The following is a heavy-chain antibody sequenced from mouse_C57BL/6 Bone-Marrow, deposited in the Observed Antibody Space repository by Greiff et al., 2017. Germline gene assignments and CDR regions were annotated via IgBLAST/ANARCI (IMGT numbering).Heavy chain of an antibody. CDR1: GYTFTSYT. J-gene: IGHJ2*01. D-gene: IGHD1-1*01. CDR3: ARTTTVVPYYVYC. Sequence: QVQLQQSGAELARPGASVKMSCKASGYTFTSYTMHWVKQRPGQGLEWIGDINPSSGYTKYNQKFKDKATLTADKSSSTAYMQLSSLPSDDSAVYDCARTTTVVPYYVYCWCRGTTLTVSS. V-gene: IGHV1-4*01. CDR2: INPSSGYT.